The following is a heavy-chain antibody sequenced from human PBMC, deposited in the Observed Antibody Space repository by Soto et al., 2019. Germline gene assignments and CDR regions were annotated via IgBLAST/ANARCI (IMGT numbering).Heavy chain of an antibody. CDR3: AFLGGYSHTHAEYFQH. CDR2: INAGNGNT. J-gene: IGHJ1*01. Sequence: GASVKVSCKASGYTFTSYAMHWVRQAPGQRLEWMGRINAGNGNTKYSQKFQGRVTITRDTSASTAYMGLSSLRSEDTAVYYCAFLGGYSHTHAEYFQHWGQGTLVTVSS. V-gene: IGHV1-3*01. D-gene: IGHD5-18*01. CDR1: GYTFTSYA.